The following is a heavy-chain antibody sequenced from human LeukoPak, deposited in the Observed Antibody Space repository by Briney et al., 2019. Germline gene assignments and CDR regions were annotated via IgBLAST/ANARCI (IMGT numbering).Heavy chain of an antibody. Sequence: GGSLRLSCAAAGFTFSSYSMNWVRQARGKGLEWVSSISSSSSYIYYADSVKGRFTISRDNAKNSLYLQMNSLRAEDTAVYYCARDRAAAGTDLDYWGQGTLVTVSS. V-gene: IGHV3-21*01. D-gene: IGHD6-13*01. CDR2: ISSSSSYI. J-gene: IGHJ4*02. CDR3: ARDRAAAGTDLDY. CDR1: GFTFSSYS.